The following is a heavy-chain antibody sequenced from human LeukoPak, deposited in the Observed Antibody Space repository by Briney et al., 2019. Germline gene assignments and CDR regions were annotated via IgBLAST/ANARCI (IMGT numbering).Heavy chain of an antibody. CDR1: GFTVSRNY. J-gene: IGHJ4*02. CDR3: ARNYYDSSGYYYHDY. Sequence: GGSLRLSCAASGFTVSRNYMSWVRQAPGKGLEWVSVIYSGGGTYYADSVRGRFTISRDNSKNTVSLQMNSLRAEDTAVYYCARNYYDSSGYYYHDYWGQGTLVTVSS. V-gene: IGHV3-66*01. CDR2: IYSGGGT. D-gene: IGHD3-22*01.